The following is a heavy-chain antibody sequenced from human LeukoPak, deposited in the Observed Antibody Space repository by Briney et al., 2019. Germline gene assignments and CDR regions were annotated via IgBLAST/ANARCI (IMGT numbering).Heavy chain of an antibody. J-gene: IGHJ4*02. CDR3: ARGDSGYSYGPGVLDY. V-gene: IGHV3-48*03. Sequence: GGSLRLSCAASGCTFSSYEMNWVRQAPGKGLEWVSYISSSGSTIYYADSVKGRFTISRDNAKNSLYLQMNSLRAEDTAVYYCARGDSGYSYGPGVLDYWGQGTLVTVSS. CDR1: GCTFSSYE. D-gene: IGHD5-18*01. CDR2: ISSSGSTI.